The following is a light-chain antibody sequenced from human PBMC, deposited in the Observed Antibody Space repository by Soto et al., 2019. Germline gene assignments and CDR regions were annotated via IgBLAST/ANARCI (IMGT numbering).Light chain of an antibody. CDR3: QVWDTTSDQGV. V-gene: IGLV3-21*04. Sequence: SYVLAQPPSVSVAPGKTASITCGGNDIGSKSVLWYQQKAGQAPVLVIYYDRYRPSGIPERFSSSNSGNTATLTISRVEAGDEADYYCQVWDTTSDQGVFGGGTQLTVL. CDR1: DIGSKS. CDR2: YDR. J-gene: IGLJ2*01.